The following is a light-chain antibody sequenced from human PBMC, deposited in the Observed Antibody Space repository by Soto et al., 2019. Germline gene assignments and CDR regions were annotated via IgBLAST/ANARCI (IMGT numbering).Light chain of an antibody. J-gene: IGLJ1*01. V-gene: IGLV1-44*01. CDR3: ETWDDSLKGV. CDR1: TSNIGSHS. CDR2: TNN. Sequence: QAVLTQPPSASGTRGQRVTISCSGSTSNIGSHSVNWYQHLPGTAPKLLINTNNQRPSGVPDRFSGYKSGTSASLVISGLQSEDEADYYCETWDDSLKGVFGTGTKLTVL.